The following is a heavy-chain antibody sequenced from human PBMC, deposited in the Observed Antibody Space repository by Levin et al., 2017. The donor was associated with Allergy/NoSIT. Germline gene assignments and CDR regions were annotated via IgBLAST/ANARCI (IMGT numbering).Heavy chain of an antibody. CDR3: AGGENYRFFDS. D-gene: IGHD3-16*02. CDR2: IHYSGAT. Sequence: KSSETLSLTCTVSGGSISSGGYFWSWIRQHPGKGLEWIGYIHYSGATYYNPSLNSRVSISIDMSQNHFSLRLSSVTAADTAVYYCAGGENYRFFDSWGQGTLVTVSS. CDR1: GGSISSGGYF. V-gene: IGHV4-31*03. J-gene: IGHJ4*02.